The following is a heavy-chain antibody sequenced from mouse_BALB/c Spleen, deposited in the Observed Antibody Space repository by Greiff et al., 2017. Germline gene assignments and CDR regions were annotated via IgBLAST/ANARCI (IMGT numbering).Heavy chain of an antibody. CDR1: GYSITSDYA. J-gene: IGHJ2*01. CDR3: ARRELGFDY. V-gene: IGHV3-2*02. D-gene: IGHD4-1*01. Sequence: EVQLQESGPGLVKPSQSLSLTCTVTGYSITSDYAWNWIRQFPGNKLEWMGYISYSGSTSYNPSLKSRISITRDTSKNQFFLQLNSVTTEDTATYYCARRELGFDYWGQGTTLTVSS. CDR2: ISYSGST.